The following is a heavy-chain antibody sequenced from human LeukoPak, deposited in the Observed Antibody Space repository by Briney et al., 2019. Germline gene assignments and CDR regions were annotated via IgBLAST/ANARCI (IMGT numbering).Heavy chain of an antibody. V-gene: IGHV1-2*02. J-gene: IGHJ4*02. CDR1: GYTFTGYY. D-gene: IGHD2-15*01. Sequence: ASVKVSCKASGYTFTGYYMFWVRQAPGQGLEWMGWINPITGATKYGQNFQGRVTLTRDTSIRTTFMELSSLRSDDTAFYYCARDERFCNGDNHYPDLGYWGQGTLVTVSS. CDR3: ARDERFCNGDNHYPDLGY. CDR2: INPITGAT.